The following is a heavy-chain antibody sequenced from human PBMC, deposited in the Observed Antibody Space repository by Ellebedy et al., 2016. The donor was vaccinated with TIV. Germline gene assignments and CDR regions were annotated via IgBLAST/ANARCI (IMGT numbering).Heavy chain of an antibody. CDR3: ARGRYCSSSSRGFLDY. V-gene: IGHV3-23*01. D-gene: IGHD2-2*01. Sequence: GESLKVSCAASGFTFGCCAMGWVRQAPGKGLEWVSVISNGGDTTYADSVKGRFTISRDNSKRTLYLQMNSLRADDTAIYYCARGRYCSSSSRGFLDYWGQGTLITVSS. CDR1: GFTFGCCA. J-gene: IGHJ4*02. CDR2: ISNGGDTT.